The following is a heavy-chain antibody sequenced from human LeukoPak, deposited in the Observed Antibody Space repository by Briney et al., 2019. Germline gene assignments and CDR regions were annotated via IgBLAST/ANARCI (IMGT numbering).Heavy chain of an antibody. CDR2: TDTEGTST. V-gene: IGHV3-74*01. J-gene: IGHJ4*02. Sequence: GGSLRLSCAASGFTFSAYWMHWVRQAPGQGLVWVSRTDTEGTSTHYADSVKGRFTVSRDNAKNTVYLQMNSLRAEDTAVYYCARVDYGDYAGEDYWGQGTLVTVSS. CDR3: ARVDYGDYAGEDY. CDR1: GFTFSAYW. D-gene: IGHD4-17*01.